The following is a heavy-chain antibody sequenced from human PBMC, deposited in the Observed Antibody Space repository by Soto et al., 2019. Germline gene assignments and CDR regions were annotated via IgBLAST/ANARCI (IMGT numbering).Heavy chain of an antibody. J-gene: IGHJ6*03. V-gene: IGHV4-59*12. D-gene: IGHD6-19*01. Sequence: SETLSLTCTVSGGSISSYYWSWIRQPPGKGLEWIGYIYYSGSTNYNPSLKSRVTISVDTSKNQFSLKLSSVTAADTAVYYCARGGIAVADYYYYYYMDVWGKGTTVTVSS. CDR1: GGSISSYY. CDR3: ARGGIAVADYYYYYYMDV. CDR2: IYYSGST.